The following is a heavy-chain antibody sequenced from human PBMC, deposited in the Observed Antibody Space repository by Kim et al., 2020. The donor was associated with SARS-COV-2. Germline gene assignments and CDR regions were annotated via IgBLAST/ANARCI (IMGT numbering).Heavy chain of an antibody. V-gene: IGHV4-59*01. CDR3: ARDRGGLKHYMDV. CDR1: GGSISRDY. Sequence: SETLSHTCSVSGGSISRDYWSWIRQPPGKGLEWIGYIHYSGSTTYNPSLESRVAISIDTSKNQFSLNLRSVTAADTALYYCARDRGGLKHYMDVWGKGTAVTISS. CDR2: IHYSGST. D-gene: IGHD3-10*01. J-gene: IGHJ6*03.